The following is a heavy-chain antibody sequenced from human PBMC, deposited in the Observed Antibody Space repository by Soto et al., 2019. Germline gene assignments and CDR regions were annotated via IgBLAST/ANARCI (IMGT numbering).Heavy chain of an antibody. CDR3: ARDQVHDSSGYPDY. CDR1: GFTFSSYA. V-gene: IGHV3-30-3*01. CDR2: ISYDGSNK. D-gene: IGHD3-22*01. J-gene: IGHJ4*02. Sequence: HPGGSLRLSCAASGFTFSSYAMHWVRQAPGKGLEWVAVISYDGSNKYYADSVKGRFTISRDNSKNTLYLQMNSLRAEDTAVYYCARDQVHDSSGYPDYWGQGTLVTVSS.